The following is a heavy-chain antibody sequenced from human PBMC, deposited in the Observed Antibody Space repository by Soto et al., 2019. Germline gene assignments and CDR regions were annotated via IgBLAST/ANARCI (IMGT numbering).Heavy chain of an antibody. J-gene: IGHJ4*02. CDR2: IIPIFGTA. D-gene: IGHD3-3*01. Sequence: GASVKVSCKASGGTFSSYAISWVRQAPGQGLEWMGGIIPIFGTANYAQKFQGRVTITADESTSTAYMELSSLRSEDTAVYYCARELQRTIFGVVTGLPYYFDYWGQGTLVTVSS. CDR1: GGTFSSYA. V-gene: IGHV1-69*13. CDR3: ARELQRTIFGVVTGLPYYFDY.